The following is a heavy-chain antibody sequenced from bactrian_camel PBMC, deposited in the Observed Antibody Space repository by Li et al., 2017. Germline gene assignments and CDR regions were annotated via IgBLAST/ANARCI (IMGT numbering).Heavy chain of an antibody. CDR3: AAEEYWLPPH. V-gene: IGHV3S10*01. CDR1: GFTFSSYA. J-gene: IGHJ4*01. Sequence: DVQLVESGGGLVQPGGSLRLSCVASGFTFSSYAMSWVRLAPGKGLEWVSNLYTDGITHYADSVKGRFTISKDNAKNTVYLQMNNLKADDTALYYCAAEEYWLPPHWGQGTQVTVS. CDR2: LYTDGIT. D-gene: IGHD1*01.